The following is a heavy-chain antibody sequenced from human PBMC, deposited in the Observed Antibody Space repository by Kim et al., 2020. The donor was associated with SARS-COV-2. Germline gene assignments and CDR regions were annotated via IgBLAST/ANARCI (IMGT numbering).Heavy chain of an antibody. CDR3: ARLDYGDYDEAFDL. J-gene: IGHJ3*01. D-gene: IGHD4-17*01. CDR1: GASISGY. V-gene: IGHV4-59*08. CDR2: VYHTGSA. Sequence: SETLSLTCAVSGASISGYWSWIRQPPGKSLEWIAYVYHTGSATSNPSLKSRVTISMDTSRNYISLKLTSLTAADTATYYCARLDYGDYDEAFDLWGPGT.